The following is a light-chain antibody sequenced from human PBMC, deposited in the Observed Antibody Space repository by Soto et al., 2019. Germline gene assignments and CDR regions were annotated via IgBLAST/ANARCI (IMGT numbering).Light chain of an antibody. CDR2: DAS. J-gene: IGKJ1*01. Sequence: EIVLTQSPATLSLSPGERATLSCRASQSVRSYLAWYQQKPGQAPGLLIYDASNRATGIPARFSGSGSGTDFTLTISSLEPEDFAVYYCQQRSNWLRTFGQGTKMEIK. CDR3: QQRSNWLRT. CDR1: QSVRSY. V-gene: IGKV3-11*01.